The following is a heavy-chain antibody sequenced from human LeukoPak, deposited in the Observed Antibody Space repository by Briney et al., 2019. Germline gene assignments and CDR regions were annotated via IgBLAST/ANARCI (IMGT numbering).Heavy chain of an antibody. CDR1: GGTFSSYA. Sequence: GASVKVSCKASGGTFSSYAISWVRQAPGQGLEWMGGIIPIFGTANYAQKFQGRVTITADESTSTAYMELSSLRSEDTAVYYCARTLWFGELLYGYFDYWGQGTLVTVSS. CDR2: IIPIFGTA. J-gene: IGHJ4*02. D-gene: IGHD3-10*01. CDR3: ARTLWFGELLYGYFDY. V-gene: IGHV1-69*13.